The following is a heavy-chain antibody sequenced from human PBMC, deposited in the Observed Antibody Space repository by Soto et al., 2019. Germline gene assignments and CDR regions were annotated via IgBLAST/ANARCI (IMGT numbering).Heavy chain of an antibody. Sequence: ASVKVSCKASGFTFTNYFFHWVRQAPRQGREWMGIISPYDGSTNYVLSLQGRVTMTSDTSTSTVYMELSSLRSEDTAVYYCARGDGRGSSGFYYYYGMDVWGHGTTVTVSS. V-gene: IGHV1-46*01. J-gene: IGHJ6*02. CDR2: ISPYDGST. CDR3: ARGDGRGSSGFYYYYGMDV. CDR1: GFTFTNYF. D-gene: IGHD6-25*01.